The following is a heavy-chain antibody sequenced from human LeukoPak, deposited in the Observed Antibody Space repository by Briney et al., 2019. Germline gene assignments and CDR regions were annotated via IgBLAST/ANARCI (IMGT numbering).Heavy chain of an antibody. V-gene: IGHV3-23*01. CDR1: GFTFSSHA. D-gene: IGHD6-19*01. CDR2: ISGNGANT. J-gene: IGHJ4*02. CDR3: ARSTYSSGWRDY. Sequence: GGSLRLSCTPSGFTFSSHAMSWVRQAPGKGLEWVSGISGNGANTYYADSVKGRFTISRDNSKNTLYLQMNSLRAEDTAVYYCARSTYSSGWRDYWGQGTLLTVSS.